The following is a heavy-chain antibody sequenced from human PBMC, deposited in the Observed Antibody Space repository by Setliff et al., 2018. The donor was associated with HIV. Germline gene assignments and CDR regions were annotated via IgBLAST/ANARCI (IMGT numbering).Heavy chain of an antibody. CDR3: ARVALHCSSTSCFAGDYYYYMDV. CDR2: ISPYNGNT. CDR1: GYSFTTYA. Sequence: ASVKVSCKASGYSFTTYALHWVRQAPGQGLEWMGWISPYNGNTNYVQKLQGRVTITTDTSTSTAYMELRSLRSDDTAVYYCARVALHCSSTSCFAGDYYYYMDVWGKGTTVTVSS. J-gene: IGHJ6*03. D-gene: IGHD2-2*01. V-gene: IGHV1-18*01.